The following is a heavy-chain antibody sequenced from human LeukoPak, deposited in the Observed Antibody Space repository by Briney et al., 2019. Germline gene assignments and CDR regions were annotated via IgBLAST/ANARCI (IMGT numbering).Heavy chain of an antibody. CDR2: IWFDGSKQ. J-gene: IGHJ4*02. Sequence: GGSLRLSCAASGFTFTNYGMHWVRQAPAKGLEWVAVIWFDGSKQFYADSVKGRFTISRDTSKNTLYLQMSSLRAEDTAVYYCARDRGFSPDYWGQGTLVTVSS. CDR1: GFTFTNYG. D-gene: IGHD3-3*02. CDR3: ARDRGFSPDY. V-gene: IGHV3-33*01.